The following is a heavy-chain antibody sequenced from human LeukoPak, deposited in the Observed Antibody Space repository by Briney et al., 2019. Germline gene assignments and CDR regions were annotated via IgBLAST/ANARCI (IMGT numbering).Heavy chain of an antibody. D-gene: IGHD3-3*01. J-gene: IGHJ3*02. CDR1: GGSISSYY. CDR2: IYYSGST. V-gene: IGHV4-59*08. CDR3: AVDPFWSGYAFDI. Sequence: SETLSLTCTVSGGSISSYYWSWIRQPPGKGLEWIGYIYYSGSTNYNPSLKSRVTISVDTSKNQFSLKLSSVTAADTAVYYCAVDPFWSGYAFDIWGQGTMVTVSS.